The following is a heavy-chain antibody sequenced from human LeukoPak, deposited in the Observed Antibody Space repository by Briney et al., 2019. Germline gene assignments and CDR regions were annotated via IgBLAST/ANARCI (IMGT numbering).Heavy chain of an antibody. CDR2: NDRDGAVR. Sequence: PGGSLRLSCVGSSLIFADHWMLWVRQVPGKPPAWVARNDRDGAVREYADSVKGRFTIPRDNARNTIHLEMNRLKVEDTAIYYCVASRWSGALDFWGQGSLVTVSS. V-gene: IGHV3-74*01. J-gene: IGHJ4*02. CDR3: VASRWSGALDF. D-gene: IGHD3-3*01. CDR1: SLIFADHW.